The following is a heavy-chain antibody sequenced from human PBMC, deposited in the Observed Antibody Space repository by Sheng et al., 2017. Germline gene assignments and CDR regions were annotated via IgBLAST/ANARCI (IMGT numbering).Heavy chain of an antibody. Sequence: EVQLVESGGGLVKPGGSLRLSCAASGFTFSSYSMNWVRQAPGKGLEWVSSISSSSSYIYYADSVKGRFTISRDNAKNSLYLQMNSLRAEDTAVYYCAGGYRIFDYYYYYMDVWGKGTTVTVSS. V-gene: IGHV3-21*01. CDR1: GFTFSSYS. CDR2: ISSSSSYI. CDR3: AGGYRIFDYYYYYMDV. J-gene: IGHJ6*03. D-gene: IGHD2-15*01.